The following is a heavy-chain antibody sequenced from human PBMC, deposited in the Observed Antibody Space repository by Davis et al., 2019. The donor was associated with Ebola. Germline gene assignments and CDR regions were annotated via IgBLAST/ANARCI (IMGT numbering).Heavy chain of an antibody. J-gene: IGHJ4*02. CDR1: GFAFSTYG. CDR2: LRYDGTER. Sequence: GESLKISCAASGFAFSTYGMHWVRQAPGRGLEWVAFLRYDGTERSSADSLKGQFTISRDNAKNSLYLQMNSLRAEDTAVYYCVRDFGWPNAAFDYWGQGTLVTVSS. V-gene: IGHV3-30*02. D-gene: IGHD3-9*01. CDR3: VRDFGWPNAAFDY.